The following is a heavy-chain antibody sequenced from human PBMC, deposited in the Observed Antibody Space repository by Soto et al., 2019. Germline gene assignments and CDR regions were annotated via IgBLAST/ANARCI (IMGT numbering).Heavy chain of an antibody. CDR1: GGSMNRLY. J-gene: IGHJ4*02. CDR2: TFSGGTA. Sequence: QVQLQESGPGLVKPSETLSLSCTVSGGSMNRLYWSWVRQAPGKGPEWIGFTFSGGTANYNASLKSRVTIAIDTSKNRFSLQLNSVTAADTAVYYCARSGNSYATGYFDYWGPGILVTVSS. CDR3: ARSGNSYATGYFDY. D-gene: IGHD5-18*01. V-gene: IGHV4-59*01.